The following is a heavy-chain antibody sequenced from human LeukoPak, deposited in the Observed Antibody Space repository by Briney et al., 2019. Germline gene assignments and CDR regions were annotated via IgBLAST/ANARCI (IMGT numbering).Heavy chain of an antibody. V-gene: IGHV6-1*01. D-gene: IGHD1-20*01. Sequence: SQTLSLTFAISGDSVSSNSAAWNWLRQSPSRGLEWLGSTYYRSKWYNDYAVSVKSRITINPDTSKNQFSLQLNSVTPEDTAVYYCARDTYSITGTPWFDPWGQGTLVTVSS. CDR2: TYYRSKWYN. CDR3: ARDTYSITGTPWFDP. CDR1: GDSVSSNSAA. J-gene: IGHJ5*02.